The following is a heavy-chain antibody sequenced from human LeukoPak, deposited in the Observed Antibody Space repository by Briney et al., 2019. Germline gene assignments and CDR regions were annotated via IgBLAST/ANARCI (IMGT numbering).Heavy chain of an antibody. CDR3: ATPQLVGPTD. J-gene: IGHJ4*02. CDR2: IYPGDSDT. V-gene: IGHV5-51*03. D-gene: IGHD1-26*01. CDR1: GYSLTSYW. Sequence: PGESLKISCQGSGYSLTSYWIAWVRQMPGKGLEWMGIIYPGDSDTRYSPSFQGQVTISADKSINTAYLQWSSLRASDTAMYYCATPQLVGPTDWGQGTLVTVSS.